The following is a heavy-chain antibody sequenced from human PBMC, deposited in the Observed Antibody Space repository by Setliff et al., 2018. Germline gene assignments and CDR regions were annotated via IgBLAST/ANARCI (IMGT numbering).Heavy chain of an antibody. CDR2: ISVYTGNT. V-gene: IGHV1-18*01. Sequence: ASVKVSCKASGYTFSHSGVTWVRQAPGQGLEWMGWISVYTGNTNYAQKLQGRVTMTTDATTNTAYMELRGLTSDDTAVYYCSRLVRYCSKTTCQTASGAEVWGQGTLVTVSS. CDR3: SRLVRYCSKTTCQTASGAEV. J-gene: IGHJ4*02. CDR1: GYTFSHSG. D-gene: IGHD2-8*01.